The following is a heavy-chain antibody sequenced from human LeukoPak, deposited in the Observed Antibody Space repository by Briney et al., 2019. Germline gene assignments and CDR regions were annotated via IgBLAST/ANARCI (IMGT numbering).Heavy chain of an antibody. V-gene: IGHV3-23*01. J-gene: IGHJ4*02. Sequence: PGGSLRLSCAASGFTFSSYAMTWVRQAPGEGLEWVSAISPSGGDTYYADSVQGRFSISRDDSKNTLYLQMNSLRAEDTAVYYCAREPSHQTSPVNWGQGTLVTVSS. CDR3: AREPSHQTSPVN. CDR2: ISPSGGDT. CDR1: GFTFSSYA. D-gene: IGHD2-2*01.